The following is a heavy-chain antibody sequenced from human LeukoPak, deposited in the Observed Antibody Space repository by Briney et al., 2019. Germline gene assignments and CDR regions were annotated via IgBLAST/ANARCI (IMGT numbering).Heavy chain of an antibody. CDR1: GFTFSSYA. V-gene: IGHV3-23*01. D-gene: IGHD3-3*01. CDR3: ARHAWFGVFISGGESLDI. CDR2: ISGSGGST. J-gene: IGHJ3*02. Sequence: PGGSLRLSCAASGFTFSSYAMSWVRQAPGKGLEWVSAISGSGGSTYYADSVKGRFTISRDNSKNTLYLQMTSLKAEDTAVYYCARHAWFGVFISGGESLDIWGQGTMVTVSS.